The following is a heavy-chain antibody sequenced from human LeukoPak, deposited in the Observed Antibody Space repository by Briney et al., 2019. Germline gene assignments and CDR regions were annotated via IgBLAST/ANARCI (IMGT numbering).Heavy chain of an antibody. CDR3: ARHCSSTSCYFNYYGMDV. D-gene: IGHD2-2*01. CDR2: ISSSSSYI. V-gene: IGHV3-21*01. CDR1: GFTFSSYS. J-gene: IGHJ6*02. Sequence: GGSLRLSCAASGFTFSSYSMNWVRQAPGKGLEWVSSISSSSSYIYYADSVKGRFTISRDNAENSLYLQMNSLRAEDTAVYYCARHCSSTSCYFNYYGMDVWGQGTTVTVSS.